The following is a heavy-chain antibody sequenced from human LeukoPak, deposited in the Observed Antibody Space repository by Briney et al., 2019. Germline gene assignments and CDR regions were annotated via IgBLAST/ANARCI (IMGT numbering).Heavy chain of an antibody. CDR2: IYTSGST. CDR1: GGSISSGSYY. CDR3: ARDREVGATGYHFDY. J-gene: IGHJ4*02. V-gene: IGHV4-61*02. D-gene: IGHD1-26*01. Sequence: SETLSLTCTVSGGSISSGSYYWSWIRQPAGKGLEWIGRIYTSGSTTYNSSLKSRVTISLDTSKNHFSLRLSSVTAADTAVYYCARDREVGATGYHFDYWGQGTLVTVSS.